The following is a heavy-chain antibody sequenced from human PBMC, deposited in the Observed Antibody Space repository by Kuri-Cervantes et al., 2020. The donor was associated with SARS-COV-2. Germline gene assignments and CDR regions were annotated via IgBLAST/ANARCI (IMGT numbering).Heavy chain of an antibody. CDR2: IGTAGDT. J-gene: IGHJ4*02. Sequence: GGSLRLSCAASGFTFSSYDMHWVRQATGKGLEWVSAIGTAGDTYYPGSVKGRFTISRENAKNSLYLQMNSLRAEDTAVYYCARVTMVGAIDYWGQGTLVTVSS. D-gene: IGHD1-26*01. CDR1: GFTFSSYD. CDR3: ARVTMVGAIDY. V-gene: IGHV3-13*01.